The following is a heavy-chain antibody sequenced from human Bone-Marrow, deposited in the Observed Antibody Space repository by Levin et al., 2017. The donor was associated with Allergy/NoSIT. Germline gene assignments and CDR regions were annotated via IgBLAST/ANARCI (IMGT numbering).Heavy chain of an antibody. D-gene: IGHD3-10*01. CDR3: AKDRYYYGSGSPDP. CDR1: GFTFSSYG. J-gene: IGHJ5*02. V-gene: IGHV3-30*18. Sequence: GGSLRLSCAASGFTFSSYGMHWVRQAPGKGLEWVAVISYDGSNKYYADSVKGRFTISRDNSKNTLYLQMNSLRAEDTAVYYCAKDRYYYGSGSPDPWGQGTLVTVSS. CDR2: ISYDGSNK.